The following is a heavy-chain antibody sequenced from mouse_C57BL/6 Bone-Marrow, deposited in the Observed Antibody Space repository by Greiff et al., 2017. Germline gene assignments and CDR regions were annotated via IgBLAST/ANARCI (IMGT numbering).Heavy chain of an antibody. CDR1: GFTFSDYG. J-gene: IGHJ2*01. D-gene: IGHD2-1*01. CDR2: ISSCSSSF. CDR3: ARALYYGNAHFDY. Sequence: EVQPQESGGGLVKPGGSLKLSCAASGFTFSDYGMHWVRQAPEMGLEWVAYISSCSSSFYYADTVTGRFTLSRDNAKNTLFLQMTSLRSEDTAMYYCARALYYGNAHFDYWGQGTTLTVSS. V-gene: IGHV5-17*01.